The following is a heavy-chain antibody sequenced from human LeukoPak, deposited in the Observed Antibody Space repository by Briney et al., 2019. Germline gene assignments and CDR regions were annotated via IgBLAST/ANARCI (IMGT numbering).Heavy chain of an antibody. J-gene: IGHJ4*02. CDR3: ARSPHILTGENFDY. CDR2: INPTSGGT. Sequence: ASVTVSCKASGYTFTSYYMHWVRQAPGQGLEWMGWINPTSGGTNYAQKFQDRVTMTRDTSISTAYMELSRLRSDDTAVYYCARSPHILTGENFDYWGQGTLVTVSS. D-gene: IGHD3-9*01. CDR1: GYTFTSYY. V-gene: IGHV1-2*02.